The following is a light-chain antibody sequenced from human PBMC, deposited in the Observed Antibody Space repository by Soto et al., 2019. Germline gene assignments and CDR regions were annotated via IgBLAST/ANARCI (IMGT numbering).Light chain of an antibody. CDR3: QTWGTGWV. CDR1: SGHSSYA. J-gene: IGLJ3*02. Sequence: QSVLTQSPSASASLGASVKLTCTLSSGHSSYAIAWHQQQPEKGPPYLMKLNSDGSHSKGDGIPDRFSGSRSGAERYLTISSLQSEDEADYYCQTWGTGWVFGGGTKLTVL. CDR2: LNSDGSH. V-gene: IGLV4-69*01.